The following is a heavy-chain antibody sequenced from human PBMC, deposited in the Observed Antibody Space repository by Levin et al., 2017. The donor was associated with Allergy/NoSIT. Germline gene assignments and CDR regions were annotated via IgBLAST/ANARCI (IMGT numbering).Heavy chain of an antibody. V-gene: IGHV3-33*01. CDR1: GFTFSSYG. D-gene: IGHD5-12*01. CDR2: IWDDGYKK. Sequence: GGSLRLSCAASGFTFSSYGMHWVRQAPGKGLEWVAVIWDDGYKKYYADSVKGRFTISRDNSKNTLYLQMNSLRAEDTAVYYCARVLRLYYDYCVDGWGKGTTVTVAS. CDR3: ARVLRLYYDYCVDG. J-gene: IGHJ6*03.